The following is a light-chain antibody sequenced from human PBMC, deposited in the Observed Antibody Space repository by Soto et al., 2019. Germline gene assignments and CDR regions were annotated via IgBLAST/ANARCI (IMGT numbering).Light chain of an antibody. V-gene: IGKV3-15*01. CDR2: GAS. Sequence: EIVLTQSPATLSVSPGERATLSCRASQSVSSNLAWYQQKPGQAPRLLIYGASTRATGIPARFSGSGSVTEFTLTISSLQSEDFAVYYCQQYNNWPRGTFGQGTKV. CDR1: QSVSSN. J-gene: IGKJ1*01. CDR3: QQYNNWPRGT.